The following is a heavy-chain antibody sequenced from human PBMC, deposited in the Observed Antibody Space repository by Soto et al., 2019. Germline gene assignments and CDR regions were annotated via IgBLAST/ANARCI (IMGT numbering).Heavy chain of an antibody. CDR3: LRQFGKIWSSVGSRSFDH. D-gene: IGHD3-10*01. CDR1: GYNFTNYW. J-gene: IGHJ4*02. Sequence: GESLKISCEASGYNFTNYWIGWVRQMPGTGLEWMGIIYPRDSDTRYSPSFQDQVTLSVDKSIGTAFLQWSSLKASDTAMYYCLRQFGKIWSSVGSRSFDHWGQGTLVTVSS. V-gene: IGHV5-51*01. CDR2: IYPRDSDT.